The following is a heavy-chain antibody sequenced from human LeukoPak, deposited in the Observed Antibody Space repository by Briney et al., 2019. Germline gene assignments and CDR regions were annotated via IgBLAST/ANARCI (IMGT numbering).Heavy chain of an antibody. Sequence: SETLSLTCTVSGYSISSGYYWAWIRQPPGKGLEWIGNLYYRGSTSYKPSLESRVTILVDTSKNQFSLKLSSATAATAAVYYRAKKTRNDYDSSGYYCIDYWGQGTLVTVSS. CDR3: AKKTRNDYDSSGYYCIDY. CDR1: GYSISSGYY. D-gene: IGHD3-22*01. J-gene: IGHJ4*02. V-gene: IGHV4-38-2*02. CDR2: LYYRGST.